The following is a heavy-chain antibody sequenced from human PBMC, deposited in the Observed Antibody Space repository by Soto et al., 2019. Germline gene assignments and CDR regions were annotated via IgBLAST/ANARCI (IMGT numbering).Heavy chain of an antibody. V-gene: IGHV4-39*01. CDR3: ARRVTTYLDY. D-gene: IGHD4-17*01. CDR2: IYYSGST. CDR1: GGSISSSSYY. Sequence: SETLSLTCTVSGGSISSSSYYWGWIRRPPGKGLEWIGSIYYSGSTYYNPSLKSRVTISVDTSKNQFSLKLSSVTAADTAVYYCARRVTTYLDYWGQGTLVTFSS. J-gene: IGHJ4*02.